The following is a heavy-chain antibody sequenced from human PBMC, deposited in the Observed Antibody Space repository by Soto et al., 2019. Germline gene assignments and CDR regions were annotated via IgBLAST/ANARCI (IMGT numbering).Heavy chain of an antibody. D-gene: IGHD3-3*01. V-gene: IGHV3-33*01. CDR2: IWYDGSNK. J-gene: IGHJ4*02. CDR3: VRDRILLAPPGSLDY. Sequence: QVQLVESGGGVVQPGRSLRLSCAASGFTFSSYGMHWVRQAPGKGLEWVAVIWYDGSNKYYADSVKGRFTSSRDNSKNTLYLQINSLTAKDTAVYYCVRDRILLAPPGSLDYWGQGTLVTVSS. CDR1: GFTFSSYG.